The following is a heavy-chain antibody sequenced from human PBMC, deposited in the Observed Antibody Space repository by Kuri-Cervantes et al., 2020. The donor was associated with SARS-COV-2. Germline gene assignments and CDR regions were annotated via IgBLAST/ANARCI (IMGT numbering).Heavy chain of an antibody. CDR2: INHSGST. Sequence: SETLSLTCAVSGYSISSGYYWGWIRQPPGKGLEWIGEINHSGSTNYNPSLKSRVTVSVDTSKNQFSLKLSSVTAADTAVYYCARVRSSGGTVLGMIFDYWGRGTLVTVSS. J-gene: IGHJ4*02. CDR3: ARVRSSGGTVLGMIFDY. D-gene: IGHD4-17*01. CDR1: GYSISSGYY. V-gene: IGHV4-38-2*01.